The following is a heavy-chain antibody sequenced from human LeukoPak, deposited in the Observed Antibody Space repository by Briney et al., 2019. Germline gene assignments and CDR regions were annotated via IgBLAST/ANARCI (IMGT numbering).Heavy chain of an antibody. CDR1: GGSISSYY. CDR3: ARSTPLYDSSGYYPDY. J-gene: IGHJ4*02. D-gene: IGHD3-22*01. CDR2: IYYSGST. V-gene: IGHV4-59*01. Sequence: SETLSLTCTVSGGSISSYYWSWIRQPPGKGLEWIGYIYYSGSTNYNPSLKSRVTISVDTSKNQFSLKPSSVTAADTAVYYCARSTPLYDSSGYYPDYWGQGTLVTVSS.